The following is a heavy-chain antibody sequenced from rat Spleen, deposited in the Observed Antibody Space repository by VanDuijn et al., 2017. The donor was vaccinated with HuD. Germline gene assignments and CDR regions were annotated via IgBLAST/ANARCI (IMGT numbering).Heavy chain of an antibody. D-gene: IGHD1-9*01. CDR3: ASHGYNYGWFAY. V-gene: IGHV5-31*01. J-gene: IGHJ3*01. Sequence: EVQLVESGGGLVQPGRSLKLSCVASGFTFNKYWMTWIRQAPGKGLEWVASITSTGGGTFYVDSVKGRFTISRDNAKSTLYLQMDSLRSEDTATYYCASHGYNYGWFAYWGQGTLVTVSS. CDR1: GFTFNKYW. CDR2: ITSTGGGT.